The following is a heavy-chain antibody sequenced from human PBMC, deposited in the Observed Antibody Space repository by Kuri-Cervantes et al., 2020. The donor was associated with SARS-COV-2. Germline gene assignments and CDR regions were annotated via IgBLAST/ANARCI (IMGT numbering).Heavy chain of an antibody. D-gene: IGHD6-19*01. CDR3: AKTVAGTGIDY. J-gene: IGHJ4*02. Sequence: GESLKISCAASGFTFSSYAMSWVRQAPGKGLEWVSAISGSGDSTYYADSVKGRFTISRDNSKNTLYLQMNSLRAEDTAVYYCAKTVAGTGIDYWGRGTLVTVSS. CDR2: ISGSGDST. CDR1: GFTFSSYA. V-gene: IGHV3-23*01.